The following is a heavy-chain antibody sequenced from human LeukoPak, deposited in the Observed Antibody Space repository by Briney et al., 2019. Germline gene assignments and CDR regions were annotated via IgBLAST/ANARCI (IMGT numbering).Heavy chain of an antibody. D-gene: IGHD6-19*01. CDR2: INPNSGGT. CDR3: ARGSYNGSGWYTDGDY. V-gene: IGHV1-2*04. CDR1: GYTFTGYY. Sequence: ASVKVSCKASGYTFTGYYMHWVRQAPGQGLEWMGWINPNSGGTNYAQKFQGWVTMTRDTSISTAYMELSRLRSDDTAVYYCARGSYNGSGWYTDGDYWGQGTLVTVSS. J-gene: IGHJ4*02.